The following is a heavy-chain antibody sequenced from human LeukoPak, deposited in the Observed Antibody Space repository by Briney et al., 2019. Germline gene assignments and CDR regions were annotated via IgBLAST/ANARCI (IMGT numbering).Heavy chain of an antibody. V-gene: IGHV3-7*01. Sequence: GGSLRLSCAASGFTFSSYWMSWVRQAPGKGLEWVANIKQDGSEKYYVDSVKGRFTISRDNAKNSLDLQMNSLRVEDTAVYYCARVRGLKHKTYFDYWGLGTLVTVSS. CDR2: IKQDGSEK. D-gene: IGHD2-8*01. J-gene: IGHJ4*02. CDR3: ARVRGLKHKTYFDY. CDR1: GFTFSSYW.